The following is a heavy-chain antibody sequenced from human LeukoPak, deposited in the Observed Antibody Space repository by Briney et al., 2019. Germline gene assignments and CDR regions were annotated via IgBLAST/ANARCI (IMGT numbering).Heavy chain of an antibody. J-gene: IGHJ4*02. CDR3: ARGRDGHDY. CDR1: GGSISSYH. Sequence: SETLSLTCTVSGGSISSYHWRWIRQPPGKGLEWIGYIYYSGSTKYNPSLNSRVTISVDTSNNQFSLRLSSVTAADTAVYYCARGRDGHDYWGQGTLVTVSS. D-gene: IGHD5-24*01. V-gene: IGHV4-59*01. CDR2: IYYSGST.